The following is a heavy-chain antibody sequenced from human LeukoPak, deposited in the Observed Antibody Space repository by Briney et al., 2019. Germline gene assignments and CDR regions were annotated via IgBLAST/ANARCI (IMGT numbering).Heavy chain of an antibody. CDR2: IKQDGSEK. J-gene: IGHJ4*02. V-gene: IGHV3-7*01. CDR1: GFTFSSYW. Sequence: PGGSLRLSCAASGFTFSSYWMSWVRQAPGKGLEWVANIKQDGSEKYYVDSVKGRFTISRDNAKNSLYLQMNSLRAEDTAVYYCARVEAFDRGADFDYWGQGTLVTVSS. CDR3: ARVEAFDRGADFDY. D-gene: IGHD1-14*01.